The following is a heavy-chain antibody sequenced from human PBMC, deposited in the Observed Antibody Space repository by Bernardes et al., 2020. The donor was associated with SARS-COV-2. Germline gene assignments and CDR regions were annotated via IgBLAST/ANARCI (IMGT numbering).Heavy chain of an antibody. V-gene: IGHV1-24*01. D-gene: IGHD3-10*01. CDR1: GYTLTELS. CDR2: FDPEDGET. CDR3: ATYFAVRGPRSDYFDY. J-gene: IGHJ4*02. Sequence: ASVKVSCKVSGYTLTELSMHWVRQAPGKGLEWMGGFDPEDGETIYAQKFQGRVTMTEDTSTDTAYMELSSLRSEDTAVYYCATYFAVRGPRSDYFDYWGQGTLVTVSS.